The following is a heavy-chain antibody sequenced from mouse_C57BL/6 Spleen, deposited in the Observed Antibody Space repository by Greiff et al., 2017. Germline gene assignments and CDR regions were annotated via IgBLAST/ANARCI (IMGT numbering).Heavy chain of an antibody. CDR2: IHPNSGST. J-gene: IGHJ4*01. V-gene: IGHV1-64*01. D-gene: IGHD1-1*01. Sequence: QVQLQQPGAELVKPGASVKLSCKASGYTFTSYWMHWVKQRPGQGLEWIGMIHPNSGSTNYNEKFKSKATLTVDKSSSTAYMQLSSLTSEDSAVYYCASQSSCDSSYVEAMDYWGQGTSVTVSS. CDR3: ASQSSCDSSYVEAMDY. CDR1: GYTFTSYW.